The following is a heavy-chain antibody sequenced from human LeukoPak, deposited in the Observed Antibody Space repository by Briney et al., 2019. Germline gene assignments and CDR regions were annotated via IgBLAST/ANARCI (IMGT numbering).Heavy chain of an antibody. CDR2: MNPNSGNT. Sequence: ASVKVSCKASGYTFTSYDINWVQQATGQGLEWMGWMNPNSGNTGYAQKFQGRVTMTRNTSISTAYMELSSLRSEDTAVYYCARSSSSFYYYYYGMDVWGQGTTVTVSS. V-gene: IGHV1-8*01. D-gene: IGHD6-13*01. CDR1: GYTFTSYD. CDR3: ARSSSSFYYYYYGMDV. J-gene: IGHJ6*02.